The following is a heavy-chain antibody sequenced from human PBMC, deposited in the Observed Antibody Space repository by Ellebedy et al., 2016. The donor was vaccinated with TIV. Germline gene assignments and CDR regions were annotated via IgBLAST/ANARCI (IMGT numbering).Heavy chain of an antibody. V-gene: IGHV3-7*03. CDR1: GFTFSGYW. J-gene: IGHJ4*02. D-gene: IGHD2-2*01. CDR2: IKEDGSAA. Sequence: PGGSLRLSCAASGFTFSGYWMSWVRQAPGKGLEWVATIKEDGSAAYYVDSVKGRFTISRDNSKNSLYLQMSNLRAEDTAVFYCARAGGRHSTGSGFYWGQGTRVTVST. CDR3: ARAGGRHSTGSGFY.